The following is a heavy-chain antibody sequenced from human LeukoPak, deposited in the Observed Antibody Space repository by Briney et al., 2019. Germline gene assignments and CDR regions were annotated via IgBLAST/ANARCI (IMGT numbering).Heavy chain of an antibody. CDR3: ARDRVPSYCSGGSCLFWFDP. V-gene: IGHV1-2*02. CDR2: INPNSGGT. CDR1: GYTFTGYY. D-gene: IGHD2-15*01. J-gene: IGHJ5*02. Sequence: GASVKVSCKASGYTFTGYYMHWVRQAPGQGLEWMGWINPNSGGTNYAQEFQGRVTMTRDTSISTAYMELSRLRSDDTAVYYCARDRVPSYCSGGSCLFWFDPWGQGTLVTVSS.